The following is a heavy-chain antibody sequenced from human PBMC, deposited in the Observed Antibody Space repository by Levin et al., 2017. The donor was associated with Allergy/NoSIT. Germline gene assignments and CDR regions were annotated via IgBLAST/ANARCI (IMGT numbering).Heavy chain of an antibody. Sequence: AGGSLRLSCSASGFTFKSYWMSWVRQTSGKGLEWVANIKPLGNGQVYVDSVRGRFNISRDNTKNSLYLQMNSLRDADTAVYYCARGSADSNGVDYWGQGTLVTVAS. V-gene: IGHV3-7*01. CDR2: IKPLGNGQ. J-gene: IGHJ4*02. CDR1: GFTFKSYW. D-gene: IGHD6-19*01. CDR3: ARGSADSNGVDY.